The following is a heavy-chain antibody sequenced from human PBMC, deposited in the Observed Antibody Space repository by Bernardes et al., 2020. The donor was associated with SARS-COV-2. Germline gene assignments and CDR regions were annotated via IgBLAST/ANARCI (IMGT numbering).Heavy chain of an antibody. CDR3: ARRYCSGGGCYSEDYWGQGSLVTVSSGSASAPTLFPLYYFDS. V-gene: IGHV4-34*01. CDR1: GGSFGDNY. CDR2: INQSGRT. D-gene: IGHD2-15*01. Sequence: SETLSLTCAVFGGSFGDNYWSWIRQAPGKGLEWIGEINQSGRTNYNPSLKSRVSISVDTSKTQFSLKVTSVTAADTAMYYCARRYCSGGGCYSEDYWGQGSLVTVSSGSASAPTLFPLYYFDSWGQGILVTVSS. J-gene: IGHJ4*02.